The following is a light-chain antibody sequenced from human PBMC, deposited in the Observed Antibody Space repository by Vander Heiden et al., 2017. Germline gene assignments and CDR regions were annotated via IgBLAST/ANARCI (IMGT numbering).Light chain of an antibody. Sequence: SDVLTQAPSVSVAPGQTARISCGGDTLGGQSVHWYQQKPGQAPVLVVYDDTTRPSGSPERLSASRSGNTATLTISRVEAGDEADYYCQVWDRRSTHYVFGTGTKVTVL. V-gene: IGLV3-21*02. J-gene: IGLJ1*01. CDR3: QVWDRRSTHYV. CDR2: DDT. CDR1: TLGGQS.